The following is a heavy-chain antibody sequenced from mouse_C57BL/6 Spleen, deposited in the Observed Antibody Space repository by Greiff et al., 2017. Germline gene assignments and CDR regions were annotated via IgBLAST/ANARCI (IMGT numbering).Heavy chain of an antibody. CDR3: ARGGTVVATGFDY. D-gene: IGHD1-1*01. CDR2: IHPNSGST. V-gene: IGHV1-64*01. Sequence: QVQLQQPGAELVKPGASVKLSCKASGYTFTSYWMHWVKQRPGQGLEWIGMIHPNSGSTNYNEKFKNKATLTVDKSSSTAYMQLSSRTSEDSSVYYCARGGTVVATGFDYWGQGTTLTVSS. CDR1: GYTFTSYW. J-gene: IGHJ2*01.